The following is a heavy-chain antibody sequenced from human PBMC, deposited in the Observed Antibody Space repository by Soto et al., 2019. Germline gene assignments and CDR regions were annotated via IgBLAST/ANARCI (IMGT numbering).Heavy chain of an antibody. J-gene: IGHJ5*02. CDR2: IYYTGST. D-gene: IGHD3-16*01. V-gene: IGHV4-61*01. CDR1: GGSVSSGNYY. CDR3: ARGYGGPIGWFDP. Sequence: TSETLSLTCSVSGGSVSSGNYYWSWIRQPPGKGLEWIGYIYYTGSTNYNPSLKSRVTISVDTSKNQFSLTLSSVTAADTAVYYCARGYGGPIGWFDPWGQGTLVTVSS.